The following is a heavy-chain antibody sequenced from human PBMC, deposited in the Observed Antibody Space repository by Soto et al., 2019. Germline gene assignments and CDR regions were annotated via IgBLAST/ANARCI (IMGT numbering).Heavy chain of an antibody. CDR1: GYSFTTYW. Sequence: GESLRISCQASGYSFTTYWISWVRQMPGKGLEWMGRIDPSDSYTYYSPSFQGHVTISTDNSISTAYLQWSSLKASDAAMYYCARDDYTNYYYGMDVWGQGTTVTVSS. D-gene: IGHD4-4*01. V-gene: IGHV5-10-1*01. J-gene: IGHJ6*02. CDR3: ARDDYTNYYYGMDV. CDR2: IDPSDSYT.